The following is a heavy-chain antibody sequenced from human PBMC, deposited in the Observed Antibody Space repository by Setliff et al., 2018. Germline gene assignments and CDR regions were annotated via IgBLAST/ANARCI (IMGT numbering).Heavy chain of an antibody. Sequence: PSETLSLTCTVSGGSISYNYWSWIRQPAGKGLQWIGRINTSGSTKYNPSLKSRVTMSVDTSKNQFSLKRSSVTAADTAVYYCARDVGSSWFDYWGQGTLVTVSS. J-gene: IGHJ4*02. CDR3: ARDVGSSWFDY. CDR1: GGSISYNY. CDR2: INTSGST. V-gene: IGHV4-4*07. D-gene: IGHD6-13*01.